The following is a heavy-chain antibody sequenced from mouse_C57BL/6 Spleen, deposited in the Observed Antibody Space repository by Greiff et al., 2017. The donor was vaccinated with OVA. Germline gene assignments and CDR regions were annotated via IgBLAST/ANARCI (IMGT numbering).Heavy chain of an antibody. CDR2: INPGSGGT. CDR1: GYAFTNYL. D-gene: IGHD2-4*01. Sequence: VQLQQSGAELVRPGTSVKVSCKASGYAFTNYLIEWVKQRPGQGLEWIGVINPGSGGTNYNEKFKGKATLTADKSSSTAYMQLSSLTSEDSAVYFCARDDYEGYFDYWGQGTTLTVSS. J-gene: IGHJ2*01. CDR3: ARDDYEGYFDY. V-gene: IGHV1-54*01.